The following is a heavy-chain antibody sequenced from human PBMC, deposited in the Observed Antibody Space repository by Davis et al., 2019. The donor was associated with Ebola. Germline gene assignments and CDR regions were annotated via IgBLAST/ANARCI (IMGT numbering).Heavy chain of an antibody. J-gene: IGHJ6*04. Sequence: HSQTLSLTCAISGDSVSGSNGAWNWVRQSPSRGLEWLGRTYYTSKWYNDDAVSVKSRITINPDTSKNQFSLQLNSVTPEDTALYYCARGWLRGGMDVWGEGATVTVSS. D-gene: IGHD5-18*01. CDR3: ARGWLRGGMDV. CDR2: TYYTSKWYN. CDR1: GDSVSGSNGA. V-gene: IGHV6-1*01.